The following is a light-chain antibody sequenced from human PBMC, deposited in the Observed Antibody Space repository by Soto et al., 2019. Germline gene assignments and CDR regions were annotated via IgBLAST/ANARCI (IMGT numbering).Light chain of an antibody. CDR2: EVT. CDR3: SSFTISSTLEV. CDR1: SGDIGSYNR. V-gene: IGLV2-14*01. J-gene: IGLJ3*02. Sequence: QSALTQPASVSGSPGQSITISCTGTSGDIGSYNRVSWYQQHPGKAPKLIIYEVTDRPSGVSNRFSGSKSGNTASLTISGLQAEDEADYYCSSFTISSTLEVFGGGTKLTVL.